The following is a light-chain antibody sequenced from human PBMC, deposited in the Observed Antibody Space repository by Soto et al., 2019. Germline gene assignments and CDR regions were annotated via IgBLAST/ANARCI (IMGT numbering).Light chain of an antibody. CDR3: QQYDSYPYT. CDR1: QSISSW. V-gene: IGKV1-5*03. J-gene: IGKJ2*01. CDR2: KAS. Sequence: DIQMTQSPSTLSASVGDRVSITCRASQSISSWLAWYQQNPGKAPKLLIQKASSLQSGVPSRFSGSGSGTEFTLTVSSLQPDDFATYYCQQYDSYPYTFGQGTKLEIK.